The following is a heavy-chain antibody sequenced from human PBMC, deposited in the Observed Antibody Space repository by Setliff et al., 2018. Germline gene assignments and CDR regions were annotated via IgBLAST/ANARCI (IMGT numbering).Heavy chain of an antibody. Sequence: SETLSLTCTVSGGSIRSSYYYWGWVRQPPGKGLEWIGSIYYNGSTHFNPSLKSRVAISVDTSKNQFSLKLTSVTAADTAVYNCARMAVRVASRPSSPLEYYYYMDFWGKGATVTVSS. J-gene: IGHJ6*03. CDR3: ARMAVRVASRPSSPLEYYYYMDF. CDR1: GGSIRSSYYY. CDR2: IYYNGST. V-gene: IGHV4-39*01. D-gene: IGHD6-6*01.